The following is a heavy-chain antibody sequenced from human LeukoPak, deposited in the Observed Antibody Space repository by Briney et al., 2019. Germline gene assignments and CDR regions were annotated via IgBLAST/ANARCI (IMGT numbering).Heavy chain of an antibody. CDR2: ISGSAGGT. CDR1: GFTFSTFA. J-gene: IGHJ3*02. CDR3: ARDSVWFGESSDAFDI. Sequence: AGGSLRLSCAASGFTFSTFAMSWVRQAPGKGLEWVSSISGSAGGTDYADSVKGRFTISRDNSKNTLYLQMNSLRAEDTAVYYCARDSVWFGESSDAFDIWGQGTMVTVSS. V-gene: IGHV3-23*01. D-gene: IGHD3-10*01.